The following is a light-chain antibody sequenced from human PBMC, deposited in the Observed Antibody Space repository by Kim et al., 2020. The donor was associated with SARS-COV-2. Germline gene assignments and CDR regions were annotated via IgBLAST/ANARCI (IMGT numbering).Light chain of an antibody. CDR3: QAWDSFTAV. CDR1: KLGDKL. V-gene: IGLV3-1*01. Sequence: SGSPGQTASITCSGDKLGDKLASWYQQKPGQSPVLVMYQNSKRYSGIPGRFSGSNSGNTATLTISGTQAMDEADYFCQAWDSFTAVFGGGTQLTVL. CDR2: QNS. J-gene: IGLJ3*02.